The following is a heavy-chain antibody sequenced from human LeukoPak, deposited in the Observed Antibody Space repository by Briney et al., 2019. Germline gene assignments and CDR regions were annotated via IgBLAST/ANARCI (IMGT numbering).Heavy chain of an antibody. Sequence: PSETLSLTCTVSGGSISSYYWSWIRQPAGKGLEWIGRIYTSGSTNYNPSLKSRVTMSVDTSKNQFSLKLSSVTAADTAVYYCASESPHSIAAAATFDYWGQGTLVTVSS. CDR3: ASESPHSIAAAATFDY. J-gene: IGHJ4*02. D-gene: IGHD6-13*01. V-gene: IGHV4-4*07. CDR2: IYTSGST. CDR1: GGSISSYY.